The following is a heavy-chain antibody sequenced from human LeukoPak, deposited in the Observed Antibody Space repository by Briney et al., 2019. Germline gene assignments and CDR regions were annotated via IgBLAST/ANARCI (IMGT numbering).Heavy chain of an antibody. J-gene: IGHJ4*02. CDR1: GLSLSTSGVG. D-gene: IGHD4-11*01. CDR2: IYWNDDK. V-gene: IGHV2-5*01. CDR3: AHSTYSNPVPDFDY. Sequence: SGPTLVNPTQTLTLTCTFSGLSLSTSGVGVGWIRQPPGKALEWLALIYWNDDKRYSPSLKSRLTITKDTSKNQVVLTMTNMDPGDTATYDCAHSTYSNPVPDFDYWRQGTLVTVSS.